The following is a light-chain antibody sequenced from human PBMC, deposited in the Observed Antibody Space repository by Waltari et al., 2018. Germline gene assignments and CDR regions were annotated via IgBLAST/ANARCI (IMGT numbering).Light chain of an antibody. Sequence: QAGLTQPPSLSKGLQHTATLPCTGNNAYVRNQGASWLQQHRGHPPKLLSYWHNKRPSGVSERFSASRSGNTASLTITGLQPEDEADYYCAAWDDRLSVWMFGGGMKLTVL. J-gene: IGLJ3*02. CDR3: AAWDDRLSVWM. CDR2: WHN. V-gene: IGLV10-54*04. CDR1: NAYVRNQG.